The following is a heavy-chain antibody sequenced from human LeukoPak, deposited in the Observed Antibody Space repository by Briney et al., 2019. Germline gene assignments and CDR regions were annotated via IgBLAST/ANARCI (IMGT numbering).Heavy chain of an antibody. Sequence: GGSLRLSCAASGFTFSSYAMSWVRQAPGKGLEWVSAISGSGGSTYYADSVKGRFTISRDNSKNTLYLQMNSLRAEDTAVYYCAKGGERIVVVIEPAYFDYWGQGTLVTVSS. CDR1: GFTFSSYA. CDR3: AKGGERIVVVIEPAYFDY. D-gene: IGHD3-22*01. J-gene: IGHJ4*02. V-gene: IGHV3-23*01. CDR2: ISGSGGST.